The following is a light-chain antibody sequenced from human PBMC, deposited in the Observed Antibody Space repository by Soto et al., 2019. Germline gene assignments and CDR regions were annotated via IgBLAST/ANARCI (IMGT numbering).Light chain of an antibody. CDR3: AAWYNSLNGVV. CDR1: SSNIGGNT. J-gene: IGLJ2*01. V-gene: IGLV1-44*01. CDR2: SNN. Sequence: QSVLTQPPSASGTPGQRVTISCSGSSSNIGGNTVNWYQQLPGTAPKLLIYSNNQGPSGVPDRFSGSKSGTSASLAISGRQSEDEDDYYCAAWYNSLNGVVFGGGTKLTVL.